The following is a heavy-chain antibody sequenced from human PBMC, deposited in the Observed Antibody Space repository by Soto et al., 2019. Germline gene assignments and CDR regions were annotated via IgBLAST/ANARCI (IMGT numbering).Heavy chain of an antibody. CDR3: ARGILWFGEADPFSNWFDP. J-gene: IGHJ5*02. CDR2: TYYRSKWYN. D-gene: IGHD3-10*01. Sequence: SQTLSLTCAISGDSVSSNSAAWNWIRQSPSRGLEWLGRTYYRSKWYNDYAVSVKSRITINPDTSKNQFSLQLNSVTPEDTAVYYCARGILWFGEADPFSNWFDPWGKGTLVTFSS. CDR1: GDSVSSNSAA. V-gene: IGHV6-1*01.